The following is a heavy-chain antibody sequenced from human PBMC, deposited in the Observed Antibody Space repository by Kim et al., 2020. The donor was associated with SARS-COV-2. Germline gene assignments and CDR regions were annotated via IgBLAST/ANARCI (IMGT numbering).Heavy chain of an antibody. V-gene: IGHV3-66*01. Sequence: GGSLRLSCVASGFTVSSNYMSWVRQAPGKGLEWVSVIYSGGSTYYADSVKGRFTISRDNSKNTLYLQMNSLRAEDTAVYYCARVPSGEQWLSSVYYYYMDVWGKGTTVTVSS. J-gene: IGHJ6*03. CDR3: ARVPSGEQWLSSVYYYYMDV. D-gene: IGHD6-19*01. CDR2: IYSGGST. CDR1: GFTVSSNY.